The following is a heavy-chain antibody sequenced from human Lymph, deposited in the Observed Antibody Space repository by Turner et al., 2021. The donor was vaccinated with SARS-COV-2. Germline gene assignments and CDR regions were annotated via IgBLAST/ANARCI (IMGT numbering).Heavy chain of an antibody. Sequence: QVQLKESGPRLVKPLETLSLTCTVSGVSMNSNYWSWIRQPPGKRLEWIGYIYYKGSTNNNPSLESRETISIDTSRNQFSLNLTSVTAADTAIYYCARWTVNNWVDPWGQGTLVTVSS. CDR1: GVSMNSNY. V-gene: IGHV4-59*01. J-gene: IGHJ5*02. CDR2: IYYKGST. D-gene: IGHD2-21*02. CDR3: ARWTVNNWVDP.